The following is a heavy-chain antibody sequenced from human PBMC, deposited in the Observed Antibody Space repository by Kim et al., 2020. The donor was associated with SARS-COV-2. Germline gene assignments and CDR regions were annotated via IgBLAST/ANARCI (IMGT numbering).Heavy chain of an antibody. D-gene: IGHD6-13*01. V-gene: IGHV4-59*09. CDR3: ARGGIAAAGVPFDP. J-gene: IGHJ5*02. Sequence: NPSLKGRVTISVDTSKNQFSLKLSSVTAADTAVYYCARGGIAAAGVPFDPWGQGTLVTVSS.